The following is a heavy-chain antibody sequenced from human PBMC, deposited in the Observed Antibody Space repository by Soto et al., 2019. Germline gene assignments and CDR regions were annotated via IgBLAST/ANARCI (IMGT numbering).Heavy chain of an antibody. V-gene: IGHV3-20*01. D-gene: IGHD4-17*01. CDR1: GFTFDDYG. J-gene: IGHJ5*02. CDR3: ASSPYGDYVLGGPFDP. CDR2: INWNGGST. Sequence: EVQLVESGGGVVRPGGSLRLSCAASGFTFDDYGMSWVRQAPGKGLEWVSGINWNGGSTGYADSVKGRFTISRDNAKNSLYLQMNSLRAEDTALYHCASSPYGDYVLGGPFDPWGQGTLVTVSS.